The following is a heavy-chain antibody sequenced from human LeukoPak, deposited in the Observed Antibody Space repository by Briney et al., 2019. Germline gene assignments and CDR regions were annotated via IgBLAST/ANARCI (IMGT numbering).Heavy chain of an antibody. CDR3: ARVGYSYGHIDY. J-gene: IGHJ4*02. CDR2: IYYSGST. V-gene: IGHV4-59*01. D-gene: IGHD5-18*01. CDR1: GGSISSYY. Sequence: SETPSLTCTVSGGSISSYYWSWIRQPPGKGLEWIGNIYYSGSTNYNPSLKSRVTISVDTSKNQFSLKLSSVTAADTAVYYCARVGYSYGHIDYWGQGTLVTVSS.